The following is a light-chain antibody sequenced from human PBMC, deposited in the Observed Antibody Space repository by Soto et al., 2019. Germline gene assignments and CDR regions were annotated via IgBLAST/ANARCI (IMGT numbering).Light chain of an antibody. CDR1: QNSHSF. CDR2: GGS. Sequence: DIQITQSPSSLAASVGERVTITCRASQNSHSFLNWYQQKPGKAPQVLIYGGSALQSGVPSTFSGSGSGTDVTLTISSLQPEDFASYFCQQSYNIPFTFGPGTKVDIK. J-gene: IGKJ3*01. CDR3: QQSYNIPFT. V-gene: IGKV1-39*01.